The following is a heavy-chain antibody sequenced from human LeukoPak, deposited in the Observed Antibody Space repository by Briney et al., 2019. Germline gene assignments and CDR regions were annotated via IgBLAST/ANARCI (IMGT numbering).Heavy chain of an antibody. D-gene: IGHD6-13*01. CDR2: KYYTSKRYN. V-gene: IGHV6-1*01. J-gene: IGHJ6*03. Sequence: PSLSPAFAISGACVSSNSAGWDCIQRSPWSGLDLPVTKYYTSKRYNDYAVSVKSRITIKPDTSKNQFSLQLNSVTPEDTAVYFCARDDLQLVRRLGGTTEYYYYYYMDVWGKGTTVTVSS. CDR1: GACVSSNSAG. CDR3: ARDDLQLVRRLGGTTEYYYYYYMDV.